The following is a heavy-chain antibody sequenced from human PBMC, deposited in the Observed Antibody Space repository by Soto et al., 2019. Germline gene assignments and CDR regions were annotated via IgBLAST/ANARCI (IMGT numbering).Heavy chain of an antibody. D-gene: IGHD5-18*01. CDR1: GFTFSSYW. CDR3: ASAFTDMVIFDY. CDR2: INSDGSST. V-gene: IGHV3-74*01. Sequence: GGSLRLSCAASGFTFSSYWMHWVRQAPGKGLVWVSRINSDGSSTSYADSVKGRFTISRDNAKNTLYLQMNSLRAEDTAVYYCASAFTDMVIFDYWGQGTLVTVSS. J-gene: IGHJ4*02.